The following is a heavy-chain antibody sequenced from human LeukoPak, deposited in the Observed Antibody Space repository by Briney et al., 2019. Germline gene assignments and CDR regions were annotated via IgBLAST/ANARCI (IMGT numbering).Heavy chain of an antibody. D-gene: IGHD2-8*01. CDR1: GGSISSTTYH. CDR3: TRLINGSPGDY. V-gene: IGHV4-39*01. CDR2: IYYSGNT. Sequence: SETLSLTCSVSGGSISSTTYHWGWVRQPPGKGLEWIGSIYYSGNTYYNPSLKSRLTISVDMPKDQFSLKLSSVTAADTAVYYCTRLINGSPGDYWGQGTLVTVSS. J-gene: IGHJ4*02.